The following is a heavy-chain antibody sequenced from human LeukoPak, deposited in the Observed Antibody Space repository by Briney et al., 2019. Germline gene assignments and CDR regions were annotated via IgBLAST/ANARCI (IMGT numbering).Heavy chain of an antibody. Sequence: SETLSLTCTVSGGSITISSYYWGWIRQPPGKGLEWIGSIYYSGNTYYNPSLKSRVTVSVDTSKHQFSLNLSSVTAADTAIYFCARGLLYSGSFARNWFDSWGQGTLVTVSS. CDR2: IYYSGNT. CDR3: ARGLLYSGSFARNWFDS. J-gene: IGHJ5*01. CDR1: GGSITISSYY. V-gene: IGHV4-39*01. D-gene: IGHD1-26*01.